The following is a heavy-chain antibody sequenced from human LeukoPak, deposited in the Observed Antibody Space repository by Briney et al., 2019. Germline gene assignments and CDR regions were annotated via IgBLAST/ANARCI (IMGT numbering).Heavy chain of an antibody. CDR3: ARDDYGDYGDY. Sequence: PGGSLRLSCAASGFAFSSYGMHWVRQAPGKGLEWVAVIWYDRSNKYYADSVKGRFTISRDNSKNTLYLQMNSLRAEDTAVYYCARDDYGDYGDYWGQGTLVTVSS. CDR2: IWYDRSNK. CDR1: GFAFSSYG. D-gene: IGHD4-17*01. J-gene: IGHJ4*02. V-gene: IGHV3-33*01.